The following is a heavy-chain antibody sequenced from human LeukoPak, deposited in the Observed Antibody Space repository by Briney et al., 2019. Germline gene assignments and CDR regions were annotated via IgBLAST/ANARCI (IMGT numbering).Heavy chain of an antibody. CDR2: ISNDGSKT. D-gene: IGHD3-10*01. J-gene: IGHJ4*02. CDR1: GFTFYMYA. V-gene: IGHV3-30*18. Sequence: GGSLRLSCQASGFTFYMYAMSWVRQAPGKGLEWVALISNDGSKTYYADSVKGRFTISRDNSKNTVYLQVSSLRADDTAVYYCAKDSRGANFGDFDYWGQGTLVTVSS. CDR3: AKDSRGANFGDFDY.